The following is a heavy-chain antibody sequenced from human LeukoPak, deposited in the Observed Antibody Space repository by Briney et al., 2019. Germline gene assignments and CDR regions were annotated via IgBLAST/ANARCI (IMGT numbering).Heavy chain of an antibody. J-gene: IGHJ4*02. CDR2: ISSSSSYI. V-gene: IGHV3-21*01. CDR1: GFTFSSYS. CDR3: ARERISSGWYRIRTFDY. D-gene: IGHD6-19*01. Sequence: GGSLRLSCAASGFTFSSYSMNWVHQAPGKGLEWVSSISSSSSYIYYADSVKGRFTISRDNAKNSLYLQMNSLRAEDTAVYYCARERISSGWYRIRTFDYWGQGTLVPVSS.